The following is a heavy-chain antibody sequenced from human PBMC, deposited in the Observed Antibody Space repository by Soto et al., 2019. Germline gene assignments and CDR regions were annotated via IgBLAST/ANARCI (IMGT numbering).Heavy chain of an antibody. J-gene: IGHJ5*02. Sequence: PSETLSLTCAVYGGSFSGYYWTWIRQPPGTGLEWIGEINHSGSTNYNPSLKSRVTISVDTSKNQFSLKLSSVTAADTAVYYCARQLYYYDSSGYYYYWFDPWGQGTLVTVSS. V-gene: IGHV4-34*01. CDR2: INHSGST. CDR3: ARQLYYYDSSGYYYYWFDP. D-gene: IGHD3-22*01. CDR1: GGSFSGYY.